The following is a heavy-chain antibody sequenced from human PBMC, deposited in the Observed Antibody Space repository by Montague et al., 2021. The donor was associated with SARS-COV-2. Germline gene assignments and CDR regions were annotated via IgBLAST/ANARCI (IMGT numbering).Heavy chain of an antibody. CDR2: ISYDGGNK. D-gene: IGHD3-10*01. CDR3: ARAAQKQYVLLWFGELLHDAFDI. CDR1: GFTFSSYA. J-gene: IGHJ3*02. V-gene: IGHV3-30-3*01. Sequence: SLRLSCAASGFTFSSYAMHWVRQAPGKGLEWVAVISYDGGNKYYSDSVKGLFTISRDNSKNTLYLQMNSLRAEDTAVYYCARAAQKQYVLLWFGELLHDAFDIWGQGTMVTVSS.